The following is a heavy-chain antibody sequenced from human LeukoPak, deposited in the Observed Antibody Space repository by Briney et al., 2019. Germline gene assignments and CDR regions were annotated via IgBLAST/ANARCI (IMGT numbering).Heavy chain of an antibody. CDR3: ARQIRLASGWKGGWFDS. CDR1: GDSISSRNYY. J-gene: IGHJ5*01. Sequence: PSETLSLTCTVSGDSISSRNYYWVWIRQPPAKGLVWIGNIYYNGETYYDPSLRSRLTISVDTSRNQFSLKLSSVTAADTAVYSCARQIRLASGWKGGWFDSWGLGTLVTVSS. CDR2: IYYNGET. D-gene: IGHD6-19*01. V-gene: IGHV4-39*01.